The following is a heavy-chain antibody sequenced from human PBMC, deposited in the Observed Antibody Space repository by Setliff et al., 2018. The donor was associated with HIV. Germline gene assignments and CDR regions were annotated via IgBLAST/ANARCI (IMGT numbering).Heavy chain of an antibody. D-gene: IGHD6-19*01. J-gene: IGHJ4*02. V-gene: IGHV4-39*01. CDR3: ATHGGYSSGLRG. CDR1: GGSISSSNYY. CDR2: IYYSGST. Sequence: SETLSLTCTVSGGSISSSNYYWGWIRQPPGKGLEWIGSIYYSGSTYYNPSLKSRLTISVDTSKNQFSLRVTSVAAADTAIYYCATHGGYSSGLRGWGQGTLVTVSS.